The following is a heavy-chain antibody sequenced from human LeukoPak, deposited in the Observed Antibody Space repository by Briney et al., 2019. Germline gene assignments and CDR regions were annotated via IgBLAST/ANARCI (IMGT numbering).Heavy chain of an antibody. Sequence: GGSLRLSCAASGFTFSSYSMNWVRQAPGKGLEWVSYISSSSSTIYYADSVKGRFTISRDNAKNSLYLQMNSLRAEDTAVYYCAKDKYLYYYYMDVWGKGTTVTVSS. D-gene: IGHD2-2*01. J-gene: IGHJ6*03. CDR1: GFTFSSYS. CDR3: AKDKYLYYYYMDV. V-gene: IGHV3-48*04. CDR2: ISSSSSTI.